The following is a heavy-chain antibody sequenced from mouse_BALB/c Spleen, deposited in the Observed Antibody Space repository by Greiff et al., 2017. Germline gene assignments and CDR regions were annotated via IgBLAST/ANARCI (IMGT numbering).Heavy chain of an antibody. CDR3: TRDRDYGNYVDY. D-gene: IGHD2-1*01. CDR1: GFTFSSYT. J-gene: IGHJ2*01. V-gene: IGHV5-6-4*01. CDR2: ISSGGSYT. Sequence: EVNLVESGGGLVKPGGSLKLSCAASGFTFSSYTMSWVRQTPEKRLEWVATISSGGSYTYYPDSVKGRFTISRDNAKNTLYLQMSSLKSEDTAMYYCTRDRDYGNYVDYWGQGTTLTVSS.